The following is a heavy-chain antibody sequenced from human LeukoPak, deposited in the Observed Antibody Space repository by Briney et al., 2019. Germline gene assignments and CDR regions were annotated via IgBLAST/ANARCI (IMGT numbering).Heavy chain of an antibody. Sequence: SETLSLTCTVSGGSISSYYWSWIRQPPGKGLEWIGYIYYSGSTNYNPSLKGRVTISVDTSKNQFSLKLSSVTAADTAVYYCASRIIVGAGYYFDYWGQGTLVTVSS. CDR1: GGSISSYY. CDR3: ASRIIVGAGYYFDY. D-gene: IGHD1-26*01. J-gene: IGHJ4*02. V-gene: IGHV4-59*08. CDR2: IYYSGST.